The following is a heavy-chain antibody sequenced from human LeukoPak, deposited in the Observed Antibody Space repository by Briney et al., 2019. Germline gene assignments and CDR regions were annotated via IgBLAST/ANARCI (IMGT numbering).Heavy chain of an antibody. Sequence: KPSETLSLTCAVSGGSISSSNWWRWVRQPPGKGLEWIGEIYHSGSTNYNPSLKSRVTISVDKSKNQFSLKLSSVTAADTAVYYCARGRSDYYYYYMDVRGKGTTVTVSS. J-gene: IGHJ6*03. V-gene: IGHV4-4*02. CDR3: ARGRSDYYYYYMDV. CDR2: IYHSGST. CDR1: GGSISSSNW.